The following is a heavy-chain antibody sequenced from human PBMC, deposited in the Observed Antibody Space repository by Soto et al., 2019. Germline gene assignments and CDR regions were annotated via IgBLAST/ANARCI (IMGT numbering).Heavy chain of an antibody. CDR1: VYSISSGSY. Sequence: LSLTCTVSVYSISSGSYWAWILQPPGKGPEWIASIYHGGTTFYNPSLKSRITISVYTSNNQFSLKLTSVTAADTAVYYCARVHVMVVAGSTFDYWGHGTLVTVSS. CDR2: IYHGGTT. J-gene: IGHJ4*01. CDR3: ARVHVMVVAGSTFDY. D-gene: IGHD6-19*01. V-gene: IGHV4-38-2*02.